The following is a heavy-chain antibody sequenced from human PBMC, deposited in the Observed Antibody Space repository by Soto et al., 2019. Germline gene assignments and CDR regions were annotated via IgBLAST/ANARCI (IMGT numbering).Heavy chain of an antibody. V-gene: IGHV4-31*03. Sequence: QVQLQESGPGLVKPSQTLSLTCTVSGGSISSGGYYWSWIRQHPGKGLEWIGYIYYSGSTYYNPSLKSRVTISVDTSKNQSSLKLSSVTAADTAVYYCARLGIVGATTQLFDYWGQGTLVTVSS. CDR3: ARLGIVGATTQLFDY. D-gene: IGHD1-26*01. J-gene: IGHJ4*02. CDR2: IYYSGST. CDR1: GGSISSGGYY.